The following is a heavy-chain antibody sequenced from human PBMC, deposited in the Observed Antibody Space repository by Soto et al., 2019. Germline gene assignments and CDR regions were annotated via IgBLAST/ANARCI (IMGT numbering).Heavy chain of an antibody. CDR3: AKGSVLRVVEAPLAILGGVDV. J-gene: IGHJ6*02. D-gene: IGHD2-8*01. CDR2: MSYDGSHE. CDR1: GFTFSSYG. V-gene: IGHV3-33*06. Sequence: GGSLRLSCVASGFTFSSYGMHWIRQAPGKGLEWVAVMSYDGSHEYYADSVKGRFTISRDNSKTILYLQMNSLRLEDTAVYYCAKGSVLRVVEAPLAILGGVDVWGQGAMVTVS.